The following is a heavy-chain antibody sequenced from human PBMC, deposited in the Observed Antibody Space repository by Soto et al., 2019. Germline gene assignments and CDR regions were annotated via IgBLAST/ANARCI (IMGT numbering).Heavy chain of an antibody. CDR2: IYSGGST. V-gene: IGHV3-53*01. CDR3: ARAGHYDILTGYYAGDYYYGMDV. D-gene: IGHD3-9*01. CDR1: GFTVSSNY. Sequence: PGGSLRLSCAASGFTVSSNYMSWVRQAPGKGLEWVSVIYSGGSTYYADSVKGRFTISRDNSKNTLYLQINSLRAEDTAVYYCARAGHYDILTGYYAGDYYYGMDVWGQGTTVTVSS. J-gene: IGHJ6*02.